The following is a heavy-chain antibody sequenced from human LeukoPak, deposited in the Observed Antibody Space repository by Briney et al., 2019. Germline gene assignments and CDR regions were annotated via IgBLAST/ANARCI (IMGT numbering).Heavy chain of an antibody. D-gene: IGHD3-3*01. V-gene: IGHV4-39*07. CDR3: ARVPQYYDFWSGYYRGAHFDY. Sequence: SETLSLTCTVSGGSISSSSYYWGWIRQPPGKGLEWIGSIYYSGSTYYNPSLKSRVTISVDTSKNQFSLKLSSVTAADTAVYYCARVPQYYDFWSGYYRGAHFDYWGQGTLVTVSS. CDR2: IYYSGST. CDR1: GGSISSSSYY. J-gene: IGHJ4*02.